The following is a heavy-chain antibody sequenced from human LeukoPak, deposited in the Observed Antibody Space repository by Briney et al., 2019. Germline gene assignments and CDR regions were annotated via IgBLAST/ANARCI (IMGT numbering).Heavy chain of an antibody. V-gene: IGHV4-39*07. CDR3: ARDISGSYYRGFDY. Sequence: SETLSLTCTVSGGSISSSSYYWGWIRQPPGKGLEGIGSIYYSGSTYYNPSLKSRVTISVDTSKNQFSLKLSSVTAADPAVYYCARDISGSYYRGFDYWGQGTLVTVSS. D-gene: IGHD1-26*01. CDR1: GGSISSSSYY. CDR2: IYYSGST. J-gene: IGHJ4*02.